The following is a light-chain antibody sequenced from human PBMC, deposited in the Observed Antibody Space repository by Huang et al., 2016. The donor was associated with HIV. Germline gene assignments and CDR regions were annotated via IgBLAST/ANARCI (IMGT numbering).Light chain of an antibody. J-gene: IGKJ2*01. CDR2: KAS. V-gene: IGKV1-5*03. CDR1: QSLSGW. Sequence: DIQMTQSPSTLSASIGDRVTITCRASQSLSGWLAWYQHRPGNAPNLLISKASSLQSGVPPRFSGSGSGTDFILTISSLQPDDFATYYCQQLHNSPYTFGQGTKLEIK. CDR3: QQLHNSPYT.